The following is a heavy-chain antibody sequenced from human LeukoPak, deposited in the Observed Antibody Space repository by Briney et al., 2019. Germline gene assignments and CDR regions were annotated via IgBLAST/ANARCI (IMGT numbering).Heavy chain of an antibody. D-gene: IGHD3-22*01. Sequence: SETLSLTCTVSGGSISSSSYYWGWIRQPPGKGLEWIGSIYYSGSTYYNPSLKSRVTISVDTSKNQFSLKLSSVTAADTAVYYCARHYYDSSGYYYVRYWGQGTLVTVSS. CDR3: ARHYYDSSGYYYVRY. CDR1: GGSISSSSYY. V-gene: IGHV4-39*07. CDR2: IYYSGST. J-gene: IGHJ4*02.